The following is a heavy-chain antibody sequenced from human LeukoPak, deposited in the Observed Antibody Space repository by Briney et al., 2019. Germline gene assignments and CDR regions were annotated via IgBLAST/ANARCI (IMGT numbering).Heavy chain of an antibody. Sequence: GGSLRLSCAASGFTFSSYAMSWVRQAPGKGLEWVANIKQDGSEKYYVDSVKGRFTISRDNAKNSLYLQMNSLRAEDTAVYYCARDERARLRQLGTVNWFDPWGQGTLVTVSS. D-gene: IGHD4-17*01. CDR3: ARDERARLRQLGTVNWFDP. CDR2: IKQDGSEK. J-gene: IGHJ5*02. V-gene: IGHV3-7*01. CDR1: GFTFSSYA.